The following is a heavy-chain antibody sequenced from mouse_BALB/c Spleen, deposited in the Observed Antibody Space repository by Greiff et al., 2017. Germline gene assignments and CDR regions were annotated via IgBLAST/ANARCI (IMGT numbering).Heavy chain of an antibody. D-gene: IGHD1-1*01. CDR2: IYPYNGGT. V-gene: IGHV1S29*02. CDR1: GYTFTDYN. J-gene: IGHJ4*01. Sequence: EVQLQQSGPELVKPGASVKISCKASGYTFTDYNMHWVKQSHGKSLEWIGYIYPYNGGTGYNQKFKSKATLTVDNSSSTAYMELRSLTSEDSAVYYCAREGGGYYGSSEAMDYWGQGTSVTVSS. CDR3: AREGGGYYGSSEAMDY.